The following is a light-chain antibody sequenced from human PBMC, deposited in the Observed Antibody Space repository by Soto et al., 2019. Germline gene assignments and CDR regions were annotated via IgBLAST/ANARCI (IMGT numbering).Light chain of an antibody. V-gene: IGKV1-13*02. J-gene: IGKJ1*01. CDR2: GAS. Sequence: AIQMTQSPSSLSASVGDRVTISCRASQGIGNALRWYQQKPGKPPKVLIYGASIRATGIPDRFSGSGSGTDFTLTISRLEPEDFAVYYCQQYGRSPTTFGQGTKVDIK. CDR1: QGIGNA. CDR3: QQYGRSPTT.